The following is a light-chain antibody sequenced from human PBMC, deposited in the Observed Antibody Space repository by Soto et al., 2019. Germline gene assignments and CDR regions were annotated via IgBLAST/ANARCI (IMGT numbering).Light chain of an antibody. J-gene: IGKJ1*01. CDR1: QSVTDY. CDR3: QQRSTWPPWT. Sequence: EIVLTQSQSTLSLSPGERAILSCRAIQSVTDYLAWYQQKPGQAPRLLIYDASNRATGIPARFSGSGSGTDFTLTISSLEPEDFAVYYCQQRSTWPPWTFGQGTKVEIK. CDR2: DAS. V-gene: IGKV3-11*01.